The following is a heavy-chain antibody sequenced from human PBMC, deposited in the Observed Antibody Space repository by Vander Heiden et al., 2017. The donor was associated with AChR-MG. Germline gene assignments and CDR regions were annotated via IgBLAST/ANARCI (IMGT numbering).Heavy chain of an antibody. CDR1: GFTFSSYS. V-gene: IGHV3-21*01. CDR2: ISSSSSHI. Sequence: EVQLVESGGGLVKPGGSLRLSCAASGFTFSSYSMNWVRQAPGKGLDWVSSISSSSSHIYYADSVKGRFTISRDNAKNSLYLQMNSLRAEDTAVYYCARFTEMKYYDSSGYYDYWGQGTLVTVSS. CDR3: ARFTEMKYYDSSGYYDY. J-gene: IGHJ4*02. D-gene: IGHD3-22*01.